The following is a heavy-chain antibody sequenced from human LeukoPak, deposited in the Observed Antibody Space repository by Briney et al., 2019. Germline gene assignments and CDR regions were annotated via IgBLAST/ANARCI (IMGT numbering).Heavy chain of an antibody. V-gene: IGHV3-21*01. CDR3: ANRFCTSSGCGVAY. CDR1: GFTFSSYS. D-gene: IGHD2-2*01. CDR2: ISSSSNYI. J-gene: IGHJ4*02. Sequence: PGGFLRLSCAASGFTFSSYSMNWVRQAPGKGLEWVSSISSSSNYIYYADSVKGRFTISRDNAKNTLYLQLDSLRGDDTAVYYCANRFCTSSGCGVAYWGQGTLVTVSS.